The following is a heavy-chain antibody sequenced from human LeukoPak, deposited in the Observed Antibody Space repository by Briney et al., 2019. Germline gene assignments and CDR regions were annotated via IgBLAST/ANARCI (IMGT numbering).Heavy chain of an antibody. CDR1: GFTFGGFT. CDR2: IRSKTDNYAT. D-gene: IGHD2-8*01. J-gene: IGHJ6*02. CDR3: AGHGTFTNYYYTMDV. Sequence: GGSLKLSCGTSGFTFGGFTMHWVRQASGKGLEWVGRIRSKTDNYATSYAASVKGRFTISRNDSKNTAYLQMNSLEIEDTAVYFCAGHGTFTNYYYTMDVWGQGTTVTVSS. V-gene: IGHV3-73*01.